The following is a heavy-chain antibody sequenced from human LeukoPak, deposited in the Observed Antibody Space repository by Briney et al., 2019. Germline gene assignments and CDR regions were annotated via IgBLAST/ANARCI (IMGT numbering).Heavy chain of an antibody. CDR1: GYTLTELS. D-gene: IGHD5-12*01. Sequence: ASAKVSCKVSGYTLTELSMHWVRQAPGKGLEWMGGFDPEDGETIYAQKFQGRVTMTEDTSTDTAYMELSSLRSEDTAVNYCATWPWLARNYGMDVWGQGTTVTVSS. J-gene: IGHJ6*02. CDR2: FDPEDGET. CDR3: ATWPWLARNYGMDV. V-gene: IGHV1-24*01.